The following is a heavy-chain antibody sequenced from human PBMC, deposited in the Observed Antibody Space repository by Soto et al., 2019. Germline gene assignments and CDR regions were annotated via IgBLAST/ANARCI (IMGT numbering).Heavy chain of an antibody. V-gene: IGHV3-15*01. CDR2: IKSKTDGGTT. CDR3: TTDSKCCGGGSCRYYYGMDV. CDR1: GFTFSNAW. D-gene: IGHD2-15*01. J-gene: IGHJ6*02. Sequence: GGSLRLSCAASGFTFSNAWMSWVRQAPGKGLEWVGRIKSKTDGGTTDYAAPVKGRFTISRDDSKNTLYLQMNSLKTEDTAVYYCTTDSKCCGGGSCRYYYGMDVWGQGTTVTVSS.